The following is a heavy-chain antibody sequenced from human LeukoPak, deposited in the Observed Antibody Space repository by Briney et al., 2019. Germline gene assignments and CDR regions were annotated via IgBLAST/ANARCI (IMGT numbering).Heavy chain of an antibody. D-gene: IGHD5/OR15-5a*01. CDR3: AGCIRFHTYYYYMDV. Sequence: SVKVSCKASGGTFSSYAISWVRQAPGQGLEWMGGIIPILGTANYAQKFQGRVTITADESTSTAYMELSSLRSEDTAVYYCAGCIRFHTYYYYMDVWGKGTTVTVSS. CDR1: GGTFSSYA. J-gene: IGHJ6*03. CDR2: IIPILGTA. V-gene: IGHV1-69*01.